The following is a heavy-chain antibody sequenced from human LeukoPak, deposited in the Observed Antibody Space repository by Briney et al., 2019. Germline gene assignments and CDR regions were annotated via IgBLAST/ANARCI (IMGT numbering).Heavy chain of an antibody. J-gene: IGHJ4*02. CDR2: IYYSGNI. CDR3: ASGSYSSLHYFDY. V-gene: IGHV4-59*01. Sequence: PSETLSLTCTVSGGSITSYYWSWIRQPPGKGLEWIGYIYYSGNINYNPSLKSRVTMSVDTSKNHFSLKLSSVTAAVTAIYYCASGSYSSLHYFDYWGQGTLVTVSS. D-gene: IGHD1-26*01. CDR1: GGSITSYY.